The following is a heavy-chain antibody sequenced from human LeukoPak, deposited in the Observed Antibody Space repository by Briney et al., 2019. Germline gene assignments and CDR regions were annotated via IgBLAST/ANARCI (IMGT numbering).Heavy chain of an antibody. V-gene: IGHV4-39*07. CDR3: ARGYSAIDY. CDR1: GGSISSSSYY. Sequence: SETLSLTCTVSGGSISSSSYYWGWIRQPPGKGLEWIGSIYYSGSTYYNPSLKSRVTMSLDTSKNQFSLKLSSVTTADTAVYYCARGYSAIDYWGQGTLVTVSS. J-gene: IGHJ4*02. D-gene: IGHD1-26*01. CDR2: IYYSGST.